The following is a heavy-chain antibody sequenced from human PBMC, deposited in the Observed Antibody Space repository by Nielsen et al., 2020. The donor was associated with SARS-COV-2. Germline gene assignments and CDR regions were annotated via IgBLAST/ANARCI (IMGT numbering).Heavy chain of an antibody. D-gene: IGHD6-19*01. CDR3: ARAPPHSGWYVDY. Sequence: GGSLRLSCEASGFTFSSYSMNWVRQAPGKGLEWVSSISSSSSYIYYADSVKGRFTISRDNAKNSLYLQMNSLRAEDTAVYYCARAPPHSGWYVDYWGQGTLVTVSS. J-gene: IGHJ4*02. V-gene: IGHV3-21*01. CDR2: ISSSSSYI. CDR1: GFTFSSYS.